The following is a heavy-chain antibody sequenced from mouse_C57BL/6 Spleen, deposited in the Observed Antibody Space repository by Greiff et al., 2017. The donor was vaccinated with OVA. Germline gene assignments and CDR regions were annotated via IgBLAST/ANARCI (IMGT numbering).Heavy chain of an antibody. CDR2: IYPGGGYT. Sequence: ESGAELVRPGTSVKMSCKASGYTFTNYWIGWAKQRPGHGLEWIGDIYPGGGYTNYNEKFKGKATLTADKSSSTAYMQFSSLTSEDSAIYYCARLGGSNYWYFDVWGTGTTVTVSS. D-gene: IGHD1-1*02. CDR3: ARLGGSNYWYFDV. V-gene: IGHV1-63*01. CDR1: GYTFTNYW. J-gene: IGHJ1*03.